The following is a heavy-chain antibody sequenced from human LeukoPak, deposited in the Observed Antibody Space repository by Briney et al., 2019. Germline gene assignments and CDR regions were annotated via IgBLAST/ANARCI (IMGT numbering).Heavy chain of an antibody. CDR1: GFTFRNAS. J-gene: IGHJ4*02. CDR3: TTRSGFWSGSDY. Sequence: GGSLRLSCAASGFTFRNASMSWVRQAPGKGLEWVGRIKSKTDGGTTDYAAPVKGRFTISRDDSKNTLYLQMNSLKTEDTAVYYCTTRSGFWSGSDYWGQGTLVTVSS. CDR2: IKSKTDGGTT. V-gene: IGHV3-15*01. D-gene: IGHD3-3*01.